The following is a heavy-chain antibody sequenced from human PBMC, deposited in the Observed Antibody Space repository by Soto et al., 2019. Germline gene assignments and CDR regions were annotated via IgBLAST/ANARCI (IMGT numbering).Heavy chain of an antibody. D-gene: IGHD3-9*01. V-gene: IGHV3-33*01. CDR1: GFTFSSYG. CDR3: ARAESDYDILTGQLDY. CDR2: IWYDGSNK. J-gene: IGHJ4*02. Sequence: GGSLRLSCAASGFTFSSYGMHWVRQAPGKGLEWVAVIWYDGSNKYYADSVKGRFTISRDNSKNTLYLQMNSLRAEDTAVYYCARAESDYDILTGQLDYWGQGTLVTVSS.